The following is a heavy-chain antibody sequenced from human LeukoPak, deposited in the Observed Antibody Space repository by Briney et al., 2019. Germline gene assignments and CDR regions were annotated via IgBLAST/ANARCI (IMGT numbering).Heavy chain of an antibody. V-gene: IGHV3-11*01. Sequence: PGGSLRLSCAASGFTFTDFYMSWIRQAPGKGLEWLSYISPSGSTIYYADSVKGRFTISRDNAKKSLSLLMNSLRAEDTAVYYCARDGTSMDGSGSYYNLRYSYWGQGTLVTVSS. D-gene: IGHD3-10*01. J-gene: IGHJ4*02. CDR3: ARDGTSMDGSGSYYNLRYSY. CDR1: GFTFTDFY. CDR2: ISPSGSTI.